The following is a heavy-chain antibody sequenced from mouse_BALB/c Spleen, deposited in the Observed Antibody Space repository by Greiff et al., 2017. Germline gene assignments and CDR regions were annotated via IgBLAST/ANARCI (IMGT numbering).Heavy chain of an antibody. J-gene: IGHJ2*01. Sequence: EVKLVESGGDLVKPGGSLKLSCAVSGFTFSSYGMSWVRQTPDKRLEWVATISSGGSYTYYPDSVKGRFTISRDNAKNTLYLQMSSLKSEDTAMYYCARGSSYFDYWGQGTTLTVSS. CDR3: ARGSSYFDY. CDR2: ISSGGSYT. CDR1: GFTFSSYG. V-gene: IGHV5-6*01. D-gene: IGHD1-1*01.